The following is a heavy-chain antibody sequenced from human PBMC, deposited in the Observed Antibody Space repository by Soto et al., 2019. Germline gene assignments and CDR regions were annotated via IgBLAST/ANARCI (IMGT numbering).Heavy chain of an antibody. CDR3: AKSVEMATIRPFDY. J-gene: IGHJ4*02. V-gene: IGHV3-23*01. D-gene: IGHD2-15*01. CDR2: ISSGVGTT. CDR1: GFTFSNYA. Sequence: GGSLRLSCAASGFTFSNYAMTWVRQAPGKGLEWVSAISSGVGTTYYADSVKGRFTISRDNPKNTLYLQMSSLRADDTAVYYCAKSVEMATIRPFDYWGQGTLVTVSS.